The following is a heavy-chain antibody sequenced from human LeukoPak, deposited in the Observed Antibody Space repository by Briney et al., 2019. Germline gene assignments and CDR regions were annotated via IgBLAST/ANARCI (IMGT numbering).Heavy chain of an antibody. CDR3: ARVAVAGKNWFDP. CDR1: GDSFSSNSAA. D-gene: IGHD6-19*01. V-gene: IGHV6-1*01. CDR2: TYYRSKWYN. J-gene: IGHJ5*02. Sequence: SQTLSLTCAISGDSFSSNSAAWNWLRQSPSRGLEWLGRTYYRSKWYNDYAVSVKSRITINPDTSKNQFSLQLNSVTPEDMAVYYCARVAVAGKNWFDPWGQGTLVTVS.